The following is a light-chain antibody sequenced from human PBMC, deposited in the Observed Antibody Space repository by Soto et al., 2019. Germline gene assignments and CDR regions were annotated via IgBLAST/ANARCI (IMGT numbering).Light chain of an antibody. CDR2: DAF. Sequence: EIVLTQSPATLSLSPGERATLSCRASQSVSSYLAWYQHKPGQAPRLLIYDAFNRATGVPVRFSGSGSGTDLTLTISSLEPADFAVYYCQQRSNWAPITFGPGTKVDFK. CDR1: QSVSSY. CDR3: QQRSNWAPIT. V-gene: IGKV3-11*01. J-gene: IGKJ3*01.